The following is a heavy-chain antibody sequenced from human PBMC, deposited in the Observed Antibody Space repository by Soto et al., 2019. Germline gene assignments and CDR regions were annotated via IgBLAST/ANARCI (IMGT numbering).Heavy chain of an antibody. D-gene: IGHD2-2*01. CDR3: ARVIPGAEAWFGP. CDR2: ISLYSDGA. V-gene: IGHV1-18*01. J-gene: IGHJ5*02. Sequence: QVQLVQSGGEVKRPGASVKVSCKTSGYTFSNYGITWVRQAPGQPLEWLGRISLYSDGANYAQKFQGRASMNKVTSTTTTYRELRSQRSDDTAVYYCARVIPGAEAWFGPWGQGTLVTVSS. CDR1: GYTFSNYG.